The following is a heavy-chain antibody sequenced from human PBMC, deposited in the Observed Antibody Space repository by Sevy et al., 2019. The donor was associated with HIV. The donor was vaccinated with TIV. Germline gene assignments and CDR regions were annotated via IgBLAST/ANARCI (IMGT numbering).Heavy chain of an antibody. CDR2: INPNSGGT. V-gene: IGHV1-2*02. D-gene: IGHD3-10*01. J-gene: IGHJ1*01. Sequence: ASVKVSCKASGYTFTGYYMHWVRQAPGQGLEWMGWINPNSGGTNNAQKFQGRVTMTRDTSISTAYMELSRLRSDDTAVYYCAGVRVYGSGSYPKYFQHWGQGTLVTVSS. CDR3: AGVRVYGSGSYPKYFQH. CDR1: GYTFTGYY.